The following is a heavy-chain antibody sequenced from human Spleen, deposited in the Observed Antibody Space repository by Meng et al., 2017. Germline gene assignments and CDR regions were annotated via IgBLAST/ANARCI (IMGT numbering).Heavy chain of an antibody. CDR2: INPKSGDT. Sequence: ASVKVSCKASGYTFTGYYVYWVRQAPGQGLEWMGRINPKSGDTHYAQKFQARVTMTGDTSISTAYMELSGLRSDDTAMYYCARDEDISAAGKLFGDYWGQGTLVTVSS. D-gene: IGHD6-25*01. CDR3: ARDEDISAAGKLFGDY. V-gene: IGHV1-2*06. CDR1: GYTFTGYY. J-gene: IGHJ4*02.